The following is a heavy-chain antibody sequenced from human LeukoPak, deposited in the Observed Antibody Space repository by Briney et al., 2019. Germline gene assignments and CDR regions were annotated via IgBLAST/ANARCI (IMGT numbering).Heavy chain of an antibody. CDR1: GFTFSSYA. CDR3: ARQRVSSGWYFDY. CDR2: ISYDGSNK. J-gene: IGHJ4*02. Sequence: GGSLRLSCAASGFTFSSYAIHGVRQAPGKGLEWVAVISYDGSNKYYADSVKGRFTISRDNSKNTLYLQMNSLRAEDTAVYYCARQRVSSGWYFDYWGQGTLVTVSS. V-gene: IGHV3-30-3*01. D-gene: IGHD6-19*01.